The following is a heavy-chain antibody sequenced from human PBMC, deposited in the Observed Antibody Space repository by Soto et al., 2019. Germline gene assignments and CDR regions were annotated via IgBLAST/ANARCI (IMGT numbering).Heavy chain of an antibody. J-gene: IGHJ4*02. CDR1: GFTFSNYA. D-gene: IGHD5-12*01. V-gene: IGHV3-23*01. CDR2: ISCSGST. CDR3: ATVPLRLDYFDY. Sequence: EVQLLESGGGLVQPGGSLILSCAASGFTFSNYAMNWVRQAPGKGLEWVSAISCSGSTYYAVSVKGRFTISRYNSKFTLYLQMNRLRAEDTAAYYCATVPLRLDYFDYWGPVTLVTVSS.